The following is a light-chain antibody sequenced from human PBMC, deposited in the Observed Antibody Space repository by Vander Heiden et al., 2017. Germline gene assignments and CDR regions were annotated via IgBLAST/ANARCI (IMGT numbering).Light chain of an antibody. CDR2: DAA. CDR1: QSVSSY. CDR3: QQRSNGSFT. Sequence: EMVLTQSPATLSLSPGERATLSCRASQSVSSYLAWYQQKQGQAPRLLIYDAANRATGSPARCSGSGSGTDFTLTISSLEPEDVAVYYCQQRSNGSFTFGQGTKVEIK. V-gene: IGKV3-11*01. J-gene: IGKJ1*01.